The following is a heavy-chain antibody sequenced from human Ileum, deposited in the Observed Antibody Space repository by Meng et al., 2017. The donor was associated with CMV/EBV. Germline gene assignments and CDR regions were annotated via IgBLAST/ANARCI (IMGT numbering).Heavy chain of an antibody. CDR1: GGTFSSNA. Sequence: QVQLVQSGAEVKKPVSSVKVSCEGSGGTFSSNAISWVRHAPGQGLEWMGVISPIFRTSNYAQKFQGRLTITADESTSTAYMELSSLTSGDTAVYYCATSGRGPKYYFDYWGQGTLVTVSS. CDR3: ATSGRGPKYYFDY. V-gene: IGHV1-69*12. CDR2: ISPIFRTS. J-gene: IGHJ4*02. D-gene: IGHD1-14*01.